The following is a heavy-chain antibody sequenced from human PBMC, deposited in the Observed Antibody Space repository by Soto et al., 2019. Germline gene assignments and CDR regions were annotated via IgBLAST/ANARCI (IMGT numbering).Heavy chain of an antibody. CDR1: GGTFSSYA. CDR3: AREIEVAGSRSFDY. Sequence: ASVKVSCKASGGTFSSYAISWVRQAPGQGLEWMGGIIPIFGTANYAQKFQGRVTITADKSTSTAYMELSSLRSDDTAVYYCAREIEVAGSRSFDYWGQGTRVTVSS. V-gene: IGHV1-69*06. CDR2: IIPIFGTA. D-gene: IGHD6-19*01. J-gene: IGHJ4*02.